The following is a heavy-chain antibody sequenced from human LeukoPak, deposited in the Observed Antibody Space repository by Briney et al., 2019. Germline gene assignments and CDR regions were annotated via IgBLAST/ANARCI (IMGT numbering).Heavy chain of an antibody. V-gene: IGHV4-39*01. D-gene: IGHD3-3*01. J-gene: IGHJ4*02. CDR1: GDSISSSNYY. CDR3: ASALTIFGVAAFDY. Sequence: SETLSLTCAVSGDSISSSNYYWGWIRQPPGKGLEWIGSLYYSGSPYYNPSLKSRVTISVDTSNNQFSLKLNSVTASDTAVYYGASALTIFGVAAFDYWGQGTLVTVSS. CDR2: LYYSGSP.